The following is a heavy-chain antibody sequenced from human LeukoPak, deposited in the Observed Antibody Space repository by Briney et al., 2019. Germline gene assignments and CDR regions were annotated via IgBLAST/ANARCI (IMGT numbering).Heavy chain of an antibody. Sequence: GGSLRLSCAASGFTFSSYNMNWVRQAPGKGLEWVSYISSSSNMIYYADSVKGRFTISRDNAKNSLYLQMSSLRVEDTAVYYCEREGGYSGGNIDYWGQGTLVTVSS. V-gene: IGHV3-48*04. J-gene: IGHJ4*02. D-gene: IGHD4-23*01. CDR1: GFTFSSYN. CDR2: ISSSSNMI. CDR3: EREGGYSGGNIDY.